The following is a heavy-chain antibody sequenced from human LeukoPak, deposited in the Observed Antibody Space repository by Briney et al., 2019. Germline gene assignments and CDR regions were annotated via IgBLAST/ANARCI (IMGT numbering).Heavy chain of an antibody. J-gene: IGHJ4*02. CDR3: ARAPYSSGPPLFDY. Sequence: SVKVSCKASGGTFSSYAISWVRQAPGQGLEWMGGIIPIFGTANYAQKFQGGVTITTDESTSTAYMELSSLRSEDTAVYHCARAPYSSGPPLFDYWGQGTLVTVSS. CDR1: GGTFSSYA. D-gene: IGHD6-19*01. V-gene: IGHV1-69*05. CDR2: IIPIFGTA.